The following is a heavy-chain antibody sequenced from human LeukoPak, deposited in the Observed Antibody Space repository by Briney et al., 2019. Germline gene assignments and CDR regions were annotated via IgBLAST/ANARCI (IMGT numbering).Heavy chain of an antibody. V-gene: IGHV1-18*01. CDR1: GYTYSSYG. D-gene: IGHD3-22*01. J-gene: IGHJ3*02. Sequence: ASVKVSCKASGYTYSSYGISWVRQAPGQGLEWMGWINGYKGNTNYAQKLRGRVTMTTDTSTSTAYMELRSLRSDDTAVYYCAREIVVGEGDAFDIWGQGTMVTVSS. CDR3: AREIVVGEGDAFDI. CDR2: INGYKGNT.